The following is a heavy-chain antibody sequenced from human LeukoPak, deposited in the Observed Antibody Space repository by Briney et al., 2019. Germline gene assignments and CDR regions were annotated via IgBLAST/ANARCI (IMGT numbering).Heavy chain of an antibody. V-gene: IGHV4-59*01. CDR1: GGSISSYY. J-gene: IGHJ3*02. D-gene: IGHD6-13*01. Sequence: SETLSLTCTVSGGSISSYYWSWIRQPPGKGLEWIGYIYYSGSTNYNPSLKSRVTISVDTSKNQFSLKLSSVTAADTAVYYCARDGSSWYYAFDIWGQGTMVTVSS. CDR2: IYYSGST. CDR3: ARDGSSWYYAFDI.